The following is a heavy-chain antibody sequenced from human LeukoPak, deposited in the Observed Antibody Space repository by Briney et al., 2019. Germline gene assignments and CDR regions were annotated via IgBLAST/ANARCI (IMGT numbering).Heavy chain of an antibody. CDR2: INPNSGGT. CDR1: GYTFTGYY. D-gene: IGHD6-19*01. J-gene: IGHJ4*02. CDR3: ATSSGWKSNIDY. Sequence: ASVKVSCKASGYTFTGYYMHWVRQAPGQGLEWMGWINPNSGGTNYAQKFQGRVTLTRDTSISTAYMELSRLRSDDTAVFYCATSSGWKSNIDYWGQGTLVTVSS. V-gene: IGHV1-2*02.